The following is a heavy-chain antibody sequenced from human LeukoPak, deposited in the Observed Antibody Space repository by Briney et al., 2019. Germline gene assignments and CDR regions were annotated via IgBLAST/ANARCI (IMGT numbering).Heavy chain of an antibody. V-gene: IGHV3-11*05. CDR2: ISSASDYT. J-gene: IGHJ4*02. Sequence: PGGSLRLSCAASGFTFRDYYMSWIRQAPGKGLEWVSYISSASDYTNYADSVKGRFTVSRDNAKSSLYLQLNSLRAEYTAVYYCATENYNRFDNWGQGTLVTVSS. CDR3: ATENYNRFDN. D-gene: IGHD1-7*01. CDR1: GFTFRDYY.